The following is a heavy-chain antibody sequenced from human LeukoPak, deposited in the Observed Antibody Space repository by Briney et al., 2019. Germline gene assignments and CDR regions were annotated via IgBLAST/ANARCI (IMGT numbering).Heavy chain of an antibody. J-gene: IGHJ4*02. CDR3: AKRSDYGEKCYYLDS. CDR1: GFTFSSNA. D-gene: IGHD4-17*01. Sequence: GGSLRLSCAASGFTFSSNAMTWVRQAPGKGLEWVSTIRGNGGGTHYAESLRGRFTISRDNSKNTLYLQMNSLRAADTAEYYCAKRSDYGEKCYYLDSWGQGTPVTVSS. CDR2: IRGNGGGT. V-gene: IGHV3-23*01.